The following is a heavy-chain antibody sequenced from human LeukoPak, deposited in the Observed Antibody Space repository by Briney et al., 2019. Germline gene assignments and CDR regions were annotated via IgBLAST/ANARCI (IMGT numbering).Heavy chain of an antibody. CDR2: INHSGST. D-gene: IGHD3-3*01. J-gene: IGHJ6*02. CDR3: ARSNDFWSGEYYYYGMDV. CDR1: GGSFSGYY. V-gene: IGHV4-34*01. Sequence: SETLSLTCAVYGGSFSGYYWSWIRQPPGKGLEWIGEINHSGSTNYNPSLKSRVTISVDTSKNQFSLKLSSVTAADTAVYYCARSNDFWSGEYYYYGMDVWGQGTTVTVSS.